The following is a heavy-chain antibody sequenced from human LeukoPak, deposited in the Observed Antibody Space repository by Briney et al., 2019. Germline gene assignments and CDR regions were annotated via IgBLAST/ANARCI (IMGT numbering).Heavy chain of an antibody. CDR1: GFTFSSYG. J-gene: IGHJ4*02. D-gene: IGHD3-10*01. Sequence: GGSLRLSCAASGFTFSSYGMHWVRQAPGKGLEWVAVISYDGSNKYCADSVKGRFTISRDNSKNTLYLQMNSLRAEDTAVYYCAKSRLPGEGGFDYWGQGTLVTVSS. CDR2: ISYDGSNK. V-gene: IGHV3-30*18. CDR3: AKSRLPGEGGFDY.